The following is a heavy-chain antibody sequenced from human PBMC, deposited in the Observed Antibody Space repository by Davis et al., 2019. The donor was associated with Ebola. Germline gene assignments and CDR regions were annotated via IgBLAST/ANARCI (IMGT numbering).Heavy chain of an antibody. Sequence: SETLSLTCAVSGGSISSSNWWSWVRQPPAKGLEWIGEIYHSGRTNYNPSLKSRVTISVDTSKNQFSLKLSSVTAADTAVYYCARGYSSSWPFNWGQGTLVTVSS. V-gene: IGHV4-4*02. J-gene: IGHJ4*02. CDR2: IYHSGRT. CDR3: ARGYSSSWPFN. CDR1: GGSISSSNW. D-gene: IGHD6-13*01.